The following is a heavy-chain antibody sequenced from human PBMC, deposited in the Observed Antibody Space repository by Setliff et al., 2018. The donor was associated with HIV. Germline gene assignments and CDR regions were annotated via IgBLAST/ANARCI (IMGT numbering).Heavy chain of an antibody. CDR3: SRAAYDAVDWLDP. D-gene: IGHD1-1*01. CDR2: IHTSGRT. V-gene: IGHV4-4*08. CDR1: SESIVSYY. Sequence: SETLSLTCAVSSESIVSYYWNWIRQPPGRGLEWIGYIHTSGRTKYNPSLKSRLTILVDTSKKQFSLRLTSVTAADTAVYYCSRAAYDAVDWLDPWGQGTLVTVS. J-gene: IGHJ5*02.